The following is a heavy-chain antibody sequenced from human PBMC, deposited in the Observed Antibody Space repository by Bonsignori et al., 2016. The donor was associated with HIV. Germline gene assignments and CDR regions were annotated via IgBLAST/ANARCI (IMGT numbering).Heavy chain of an antibody. V-gene: IGHV3-33*03. Sequence: VRQAPGKGLEWVAVIGNDGSNEYYAESVQGRFGIFRDNSKNTVHLQMNTLRVEDTAVYYCAKHRATNRWPDAFDVWGRGTMVTVSS. CDR3: AKHRATNRWPDAFDV. J-gene: IGHJ3*01. D-gene: IGHD2-15*01. CDR2: IGNDGSNE.